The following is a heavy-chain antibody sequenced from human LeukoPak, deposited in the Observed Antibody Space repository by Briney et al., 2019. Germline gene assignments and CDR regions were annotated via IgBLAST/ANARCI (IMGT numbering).Heavy chain of an antibody. CDR2: IYYSGST. Sequence: SGTLSLTCTVSGGSISSSSYYWGWIRQPPGKGLEWIGSIYYSGSTYYNPSLKSRVTISVDTSKNQFSLKLSSVTAADTAVYYCATEHPYSSSWYYFDYWGQGTLVTVSS. CDR1: GGSISSSSYY. J-gene: IGHJ4*02. CDR3: ATEHPYSSSWYYFDY. D-gene: IGHD6-13*01. V-gene: IGHV4-39*01.